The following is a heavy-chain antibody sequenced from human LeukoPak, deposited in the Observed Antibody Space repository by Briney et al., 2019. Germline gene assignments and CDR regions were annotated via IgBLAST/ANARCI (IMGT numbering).Heavy chain of an antibody. CDR3: ARDGPELGYAFDI. D-gene: IGHD1-26*01. CDR2: ISSSSSTI. CDR1: GFTFSSYS. Sequence: GGSLRLSCAASGFTFSSYSMNWVRQAPGKGLEWVSYISSSSSTIYYADSVKGRFTISRDNAKNSLYLQMNSLRAEDTAVYYCARDGPELGYAFDIWGQGTMVTVSS. J-gene: IGHJ3*02. V-gene: IGHV3-48*01.